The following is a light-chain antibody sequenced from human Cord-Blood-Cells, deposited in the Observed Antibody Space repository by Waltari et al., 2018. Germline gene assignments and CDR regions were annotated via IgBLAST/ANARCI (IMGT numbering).Light chain of an antibody. Sequence: QSALTQPAPVSGSPGQSITLSCTRTRSDVGGYNYGPWYQQHPGKAPKLMIYDVSNRPSGVSKRVSGSKSGNTASLTISGLQAEDEADYYCSSYTSSSTVVFGGGTKLTVL. J-gene: IGLJ2*01. CDR2: DVS. CDR1: RSDVGGYNY. V-gene: IGLV2-14*01. CDR3: SSYTSSSTVV.